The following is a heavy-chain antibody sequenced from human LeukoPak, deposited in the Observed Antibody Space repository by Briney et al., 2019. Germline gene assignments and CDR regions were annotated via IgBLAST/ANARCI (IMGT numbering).Heavy chain of an antibody. D-gene: IGHD6-25*01. V-gene: IGHV4-30-2*01. CDR3: ASLPLDRSGYYYYYMDV. Sequence: SETLSLTCTVSGGSLSSGGYYWSWIRQPPGKGLEWIGYIYHSGSTYYNPSLKSRVTISVDRSKNQFSLKLSSVTAADTAVYYCASLPLDRSGYYYYYMDVWGKGTTVTVSS. J-gene: IGHJ6*03. CDR1: GGSLSSGGYY. CDR2: IYHSGST.